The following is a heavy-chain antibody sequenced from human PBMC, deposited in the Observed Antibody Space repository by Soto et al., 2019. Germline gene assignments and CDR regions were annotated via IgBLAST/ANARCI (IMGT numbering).Heavy chain of an antibody. V-gene: IGHV3-23*01. CDR1: GFTFSSYA. Sequence: EVQLLESGGGLVQPGGSLRLSCAASGFTFSSYAMSWVRQAPGKGLEWVSAISGSGGSTYYADSVKGRFTISRDNSKNRLYLQINSLRAEDTAVYYCAKMGRGVRGLDYWGQGTLVTVSS. CDR3: AKMGRGVRGLDY. CDR2: ISGSGGST. J-gene: IGHJ4*02. D-gene: IGHD3-10*01.